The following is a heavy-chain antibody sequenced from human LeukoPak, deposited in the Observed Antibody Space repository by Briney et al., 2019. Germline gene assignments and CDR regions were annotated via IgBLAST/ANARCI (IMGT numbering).Heavy chain of an antibody. V-gene: IGHV3-21*01. Sequence: NPGGSLRLSCAASGFTFISYSMNWVRQAPGKGLEWVSSISSSSSYIYYADSVKGRFTISRDNAKNSLYLQMNSLRAEDTAVYYCARPYCSSISCYNYWGQGTLVTVSS. CDR2: ISSSSSYI. D-gene: IGHD2-2*02. CDR3: ARPYCSSISCYNY. J-gene: IGHJ4*02. CDR1: GFTFISYS.